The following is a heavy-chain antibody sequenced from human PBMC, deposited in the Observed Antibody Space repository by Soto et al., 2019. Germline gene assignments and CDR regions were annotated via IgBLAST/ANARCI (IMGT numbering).Heavy chain of an antibody. Sequence: SETLSLTCAVYGGSFSDYSWNWNWIRQPPGKGLEWIGEINHSGSTSHNPSLKSRVTLSLDTSKNQFSLILTSVTAADTAVYYCARGALNYDLWSGYYMALDYGMDVWGQGTTVTVS. D-gene: IGHD3-3*01. CDR1: GGSFSDYSWN. CDR2: INHSGST. J-gene: IGHJ6*02. V-gene: IGHV4-34*01. CDR3: ARGALNYDLWSGYYMALDYGMDV.